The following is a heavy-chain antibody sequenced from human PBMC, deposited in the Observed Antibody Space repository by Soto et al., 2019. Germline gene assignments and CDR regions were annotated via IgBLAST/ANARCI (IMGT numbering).Heavy chain of an antibody. CDR1: GFTFSSYG. J-gene: IGHJ4*02. D-gene: IGHD6-13*01. Sequence: GGSLRLSCAASGFTFSSYGMHWVRQAPGKGLEWVAVIWYDGSNKYYADSVKGRFTISRDNSNNTLYLQMNSLRAEDTAVYYCARGDAYSSSWNPPDFDYWGQGTLVTVSS. CDR3: ARGDAYSSSWNPPDFDY. V-gene: IGHV3-33*01. CDR2: IWYDGSNK.